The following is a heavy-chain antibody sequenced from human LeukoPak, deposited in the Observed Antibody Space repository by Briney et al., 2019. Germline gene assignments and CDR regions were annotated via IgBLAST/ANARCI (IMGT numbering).Heavy chain of an antibody. D-gene: IGHD3-22*01. Sequence: ASVKVSCKASGYTFTGYYMHWVRQAPGQGLEWMGWISAYNGNTNYAQKLQGRVTMTTDTSTSTAYMELRSLRSDDTAVYYCARVGVGYFDSSGYYRPDAFDIWGQGTMVTVSS. V-gene: IGHV1-18*04. CDR1: GYTFTGYY. J-gene: IGHJ3*02. CDR3: ARVGVGYFDSSGYYRPDAFDI. CDR2: ISAYNGNT.